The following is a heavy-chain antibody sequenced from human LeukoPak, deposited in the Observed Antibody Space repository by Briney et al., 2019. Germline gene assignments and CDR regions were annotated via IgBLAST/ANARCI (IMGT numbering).Heavy chain of an antibody. CDR1: GFTVCSNY. D-gene: IGHD3-22*01. V-gene: IGHV3-66*01. Sequence: GGSLRLSCAASGFTVCSNYMSWVRQAPGKGLEWVSVIYSGGSTYYADSVKGRFTISRDNSKNTLYLQMNSLRAEDTAVYYCARDLGSGSQDAFDIWGQGTMVTVSS. CDR2: IYSGGST. J-gene: IGHJ3*02. CDR3: ARDLGSGSQDAFDI.